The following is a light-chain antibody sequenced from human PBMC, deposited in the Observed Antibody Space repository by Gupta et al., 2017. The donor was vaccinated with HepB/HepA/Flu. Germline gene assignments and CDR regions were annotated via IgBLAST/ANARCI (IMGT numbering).Light chain of an antibody. J-gene: IGLJ2*01. CDR3: QSYDSSLSGVI. CDR2: GNN. Sequence: TQPPSXSGAXGQXVXXSXXGSSSNIGADYDVNWYQHLPGTAPKRLIYGNNKRPSGVPDRFSGSKSGTSASLAITGLQAEDEADYHCQSYDSSLSGVIFGGGTKLTVL. CDR1: SSNIGADYD. V-gene: IGLV1-40*01.